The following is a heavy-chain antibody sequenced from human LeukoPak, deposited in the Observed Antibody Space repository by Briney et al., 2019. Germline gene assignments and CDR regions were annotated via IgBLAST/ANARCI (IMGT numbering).Heavy chain of an antibody. Sequence: HPGGSLRLSCTASGYPFSIYGLTCAPHAPGKGLEGVSTINGAGTNTYYTETVTGRFNISIDNSKNTLYLQMHSLRAEDTAMYYCAKDCVCDGCYLDYWGQGTLVTVS. D-gene: IGHD2-21*01. CDR1: GYPFSIYG. V-gene: IGHV3-23*01. CDR2: INGAGTNT. CDR3: AKDCVCDGCYLDY. J-gene: IGHJ4*02.